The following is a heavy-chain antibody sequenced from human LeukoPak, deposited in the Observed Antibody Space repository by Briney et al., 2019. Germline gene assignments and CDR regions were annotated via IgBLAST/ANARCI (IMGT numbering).Heavy chain of an antibody. Sequence: ASVKVSCKASGYTFTSYAMNWVRQAPGQGLEWMGWINTNTGNPTYAQGFTGRFVFSLDTSVSTAYLQISSLKAEDTAVYYCARDTPPWGDAEDAFDIWGQGTMVTVSS. D-gene: IGHD3-16*01. V-gene: IGHV7-4-1*02. CDR1: GYTFTSYA. CDR3: ARDTPPWGDAEDAFDI. J-gene: IGHJ3*02. CDR2: INTNTGNP.